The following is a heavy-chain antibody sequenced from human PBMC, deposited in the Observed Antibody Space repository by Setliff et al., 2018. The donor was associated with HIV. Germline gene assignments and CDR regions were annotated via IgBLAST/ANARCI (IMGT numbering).Heavy chain of an antibody. CDR2: ISHTGST. D-gene: IGHD1-26*01. CDR3: ARGTFSGPDY. J-gene: IGHJ4*02. CDR1: GSSFNPYY. V-gene: IGHV4-34*01. Sequence: SETLSLTCAVYGSSFNPYYWSWIRQPPGKGLECVGKISHTGSTSYSPSLESRVTISVDTSKNQFSLKLNSVTAADTAVYYCARGTFSGPDYWGQGTLVTV.